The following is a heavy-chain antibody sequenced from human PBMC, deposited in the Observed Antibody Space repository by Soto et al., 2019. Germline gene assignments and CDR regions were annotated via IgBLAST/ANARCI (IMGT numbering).Heavy chain of an antibody. Sequence: GASVKVSCKASGYTFTSYGISWVRQAPGQGLEWMGWISAYNGNTNYAQKLQGRVTMTTDTSMSTAYMELRSLRSDDTAVYYCARYYDILTGYFDWSNSFDPWGQGTLVTVSS. CDR1: GYTFTSYG. CDR2: ISAYNGNT. CDR3: ARYYDILTGYFDWSNSFDP. D-gene: IGHD3-9*01. J-gene: IGHJ5*02. V-gene: IGHV1-18*01.